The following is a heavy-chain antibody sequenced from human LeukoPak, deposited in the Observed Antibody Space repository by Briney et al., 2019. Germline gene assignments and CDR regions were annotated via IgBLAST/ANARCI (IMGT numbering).Heavy chain of an antibody. CDR2: ISSNGGST. D-gene: IGHD4-17*01. V-gene: IGHV3-64*01. Sequence: GGSLRLSCAASGFTFSSYAMHWVRQAPGKGLEYVSAISSNGGSTYYANSVKGRFTISRDNSKNTLYLQMGSLRAEDMAVYYCARALRHYGMDVWGQGTTVTVSS. CDR1: GFTFSSYA. CDR3: ARALRHYGMDV. J-gene: IGHJ6*02.